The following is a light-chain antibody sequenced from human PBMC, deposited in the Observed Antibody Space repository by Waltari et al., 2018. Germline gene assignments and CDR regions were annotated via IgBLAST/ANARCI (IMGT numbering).Light chain of an antibody. Sequence: EIVLTQSPATLSLSPGERATLSCRASQSVSSYLAWYQQMPGQAPRLLIHSASNRATGIPARFSGSGSGTDFTLTISSLEPEDFAVYCCQQRSNWPRTFGQGTKVEIK. J-gene: IGKJ1*01. CDR3: QQRSNWPRT. CDR1: QSVSSY. CDR2: SAS. V-gene: IGKV3-11*01.